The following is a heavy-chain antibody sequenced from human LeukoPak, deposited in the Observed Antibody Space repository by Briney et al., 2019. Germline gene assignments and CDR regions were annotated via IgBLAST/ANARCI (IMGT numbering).Heavy chain of an antibody. CDR1: GFTFSDHP. V-gene: IGHV3-30*04. CDR3: ARQMTSTRLFDS. Sequence: GRSLRLSCVASGFTFSDHPFHWVRQSPDKGLEWVALIGSDGTKEYYADSVQGRFTVSRENSKNTLFLQMNTLRADDTAVYFCARQMTSTRLFDSWGQGTLVTVSS. CDR2: IGSDGTKE. D-gene: IGHD5/OR15-5a*01. J-gene: IGHJ4*02.